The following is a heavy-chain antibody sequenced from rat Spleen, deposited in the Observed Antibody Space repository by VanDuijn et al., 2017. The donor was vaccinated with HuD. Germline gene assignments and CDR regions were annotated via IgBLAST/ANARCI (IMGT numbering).Heavy chain of an antibody. CDR1: GFTFSDYD. CDR3: ATDEEYYGYTYHFDY. Sequence: EVQLVESGGGLVRPGRSLKLSCAASGFTFSDYDMAWVRQAPTKGLEWVASISPSGGSTYYRDSGKGRFTISRDNAKSTLYLQMDSLRSEDTATYYCATDEEYYGYTYHFDYWGQGVMVTVSS. J-gene: IGHJ2*01. D-gene: IGHD1-9*01. V-gene: IGHV5-19*01. CDR2: ISPSGGST.